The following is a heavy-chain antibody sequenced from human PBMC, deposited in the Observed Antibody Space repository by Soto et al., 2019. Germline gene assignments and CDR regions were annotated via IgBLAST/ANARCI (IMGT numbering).Heavy chain of an antibody. V-gene: IGHV4-30-2*01. CDR2: IYHSGST. CDR3: ARGVGYSSSWFYYYYGMDV. J-gene: IGHJ6*02. D-gene: IGHD6-13*01. CDR1: GGSISSGDYS. Sequence: PSETLSLTCAVSGGSISSGDYSWSWIRQPPGKGLEWVGYIYHSGSTYYNPSLKSRVTISVDTSKNQFSLKLSSVTAADTAVYSCARGVGYSSSWFYYYYGMDVWGQGTTVTVSS.